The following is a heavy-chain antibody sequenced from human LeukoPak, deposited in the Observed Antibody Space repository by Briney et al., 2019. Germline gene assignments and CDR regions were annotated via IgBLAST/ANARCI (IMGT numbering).Heavy chain of an antibody. J-gene: IGHJ3*02. V-gene: IGHV4-30-2*01. CDR1: GGSISSGGYY. CDR2: IYHSGST. Sequence: SETLSLTCTVSGGSISSGGYYWSWIRQPPGKGLEWIGYIYHSGSTYYNPSLKSRVTISVDTSKNQFSLKLSSVTAADTAVYYCANRGRYYDSSGYFDAFDIWGQGTMVTVSS. CDR3: ANRGRYYDSSGYFDAFDI. D-gene: IGHD3-22*01.